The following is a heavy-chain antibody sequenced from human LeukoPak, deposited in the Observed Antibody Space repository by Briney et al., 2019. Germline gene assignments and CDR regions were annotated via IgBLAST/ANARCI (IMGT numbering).Heavy chain of an antibody. CDR2: ISYGVSNK. V-gene: IGHV3-30-3*01. CDR1: GFTFSSYA. Sequence: PGRSLRLSCAASGFTFSSYAMHWVRQAPGKGLEGVAVISYGVSNKYYADSVKGRFTISRDNSNNTLYLQMNSLRPEDTAVYYCARRPAQYFDSWGQGTLVTVSS. J-gene: IGHJ4*02. CDR3: ARRPAQYFDS.